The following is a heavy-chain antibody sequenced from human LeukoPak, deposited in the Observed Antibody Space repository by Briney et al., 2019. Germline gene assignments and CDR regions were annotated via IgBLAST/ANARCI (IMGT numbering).Heavy chain of an antibody. CDR3: ATYADYGGSWPLDY. V-gene: IGHV3-30*03. CDR2: ISKDGSNE. D-gene: IGHD4-23*01. CDR1: GFIVSSKY. Sequence: GGSLRLSCAASGFIVSSKYMSWVRQAPGKGLEWVALISKDGSNEDYVDSVKGRFTISRDNSKNTLFLQMNTLRGEDTAVYYCATYADYGGSWPLDYWGQGTLVIVSS. J-gene: IGHJ4*02.